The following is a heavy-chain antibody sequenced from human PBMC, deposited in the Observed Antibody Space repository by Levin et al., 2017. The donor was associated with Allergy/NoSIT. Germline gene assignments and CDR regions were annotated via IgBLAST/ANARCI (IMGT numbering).Heavy chain of an antibody. CDR3: ARDYNYGESICPDY. D-gene: IGHD4-17*01. CDR2: ISYDGSNK. Sequence: GGSLRLSCAASGFTFSSYAMHWVRQAPGKGLEWVAVISYDGSNKYYADSVKGRFTISRDNSKNTLYLQMNSLRAEDTAVYYCARDYNYGESICPDYWGQGTLVTVSS. J-gene: IGHJ4*02. CDR1: GFTFSSYA. V-gene: IGHV3-30-3*01.